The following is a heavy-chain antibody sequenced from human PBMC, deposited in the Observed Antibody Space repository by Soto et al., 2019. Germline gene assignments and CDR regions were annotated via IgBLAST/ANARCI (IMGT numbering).Heavy chain of an antibody. V-gene: IGHV4-59*08. D-gene: IGHD4-17*01. Sequence: SETLSLTCTVSGGSISNYYWSWIRQPPGKGLEWIGYIYYSGSTNYNPSLKSRVTISIDTSKNQFSLNLSSVTAADTAVYYCATLTFVRTPVTTIDYFDYWGKGTLVTVSS. CDR2: IYYSGST. J-gene: IGHJ4*02. CDR3: ATLTFVRTPVTTIDYFDY. CDR1: GGSISNYY.